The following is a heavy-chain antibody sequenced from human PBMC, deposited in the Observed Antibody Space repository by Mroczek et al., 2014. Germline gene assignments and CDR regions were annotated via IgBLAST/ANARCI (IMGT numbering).Heavy chain of an antibody. J-gene: IGHJ6*03. CDR2: IYYSGST. Sequence: QVQLPATGGPRDWCKPSGGPSSLTCTVSGGSISSYYWSWIRQPPGKGLEWIGYIYYSGSTNYNPSLKSRVTISVDTSKNQFSLKLSSVTAADTAVYYCARGNCSSTSCPSGYYYYYYMDVWGKGTTVTVSS. CDR1: GGSISSYY. V-gene: IGHV4-59*01. CDR3: ARGNCSSTSCPSGYYYYYYMDV. D-gene: IGHD2-2*01.